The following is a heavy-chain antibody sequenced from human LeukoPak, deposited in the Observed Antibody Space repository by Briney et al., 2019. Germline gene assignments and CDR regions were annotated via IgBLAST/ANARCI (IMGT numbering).Heavy chain of an antibody. D-gene: IGHD4-17*01. CDR2: IIPIFGTA. Sequence: SVKVSCKASGYTFTSYGISWVRQAPGQGLEWMGGIIPIFGTANYAQKFQGRVTITADESTSTAYMELSSLRSEDTAVYYCAREAVFTTVTIEVHAFDIWGQGTMVTVSS. CDR3: AREAVFTTVTIEVHAFDI. V-gene: IGHV1-69*13. J-gene: IGHJ3*02. CDR1: GYTFTSYG.